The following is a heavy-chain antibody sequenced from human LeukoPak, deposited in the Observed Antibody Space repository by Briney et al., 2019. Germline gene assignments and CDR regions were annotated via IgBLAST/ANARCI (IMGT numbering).Heavy chain of an antibody. CDR1: GGSISSGGYY. CDR3: ARDQVSSGYSYYYYGMDV. V-gene: IGHV4-31*03. D-gene: IGHD3-22*01. Sequence: SSQTLSLTCTVSGGSISSGGYYWSWIRQLPGKGLEWIGYIYYSGSTYYNPSLKSRVTISVDTSKNQFSLKLSSVTAADTAVYYCARDQVSSGYSYYYYGMDVWGQGTTVTVSS. CDR2: IYYSGST. J-gene: IGHJ6*02.